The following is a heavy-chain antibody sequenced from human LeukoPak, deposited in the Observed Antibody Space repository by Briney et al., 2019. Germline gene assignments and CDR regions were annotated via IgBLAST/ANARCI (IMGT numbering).Heavy chain of an antibody. Sequence: GGSLRLSCAASGFTFSRYSMNWVRQAPGKGLEWVSSISSSSSYIYYADSVKGRFTISRDNAKNSLYLQMNSLRAEDTAVYYCARDSRGIAAAGTTPNNWFDPWGQGTLVTVSS. CDR2: ISSSSSYI. J-gene: IGHJ5*02. CDR3: ARDSRGIAAAGTTPNNWFDP. V-gene: IGHV3-21*01. D-gene: IGHD6-13*01. CDR1: GFTFSRYS.